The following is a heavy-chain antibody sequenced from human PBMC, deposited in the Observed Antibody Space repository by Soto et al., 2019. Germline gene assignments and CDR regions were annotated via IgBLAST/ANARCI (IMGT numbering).Heavy chain of an antibody. CDR1: GFTFSSYA. J-gene: IGHJ4*02. D-gene: IGHD3-22*01. CDR3: AKEFTMIVVVPGDY. V-gene: IGHV3-23*01. CDR2: ISGSGGST. Sequence: GGSLRLSCAASGFTFSSYAMSWVRQAPGKGLEWVSAISGSGGSTYYADSVKGRFTISRDNSKNTLYLQMSSLRAEDTAVYYCAKEFTMIVVVPGDYWGQGTLVTVSS.